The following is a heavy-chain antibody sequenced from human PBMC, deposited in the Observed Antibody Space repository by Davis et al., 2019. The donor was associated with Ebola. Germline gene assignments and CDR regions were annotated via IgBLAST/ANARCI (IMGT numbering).Heavy chain of an antibody. V-gene: IGHV1-18*01. CDR3: ARDLRRDYYGSGSYYPIPSY. D-gene: IGHD3-10*01. CDR1: GYTFTSYG. CDR2: ISAYNGNT. J-gene: IGHJ4*02. Sequence: AASVQVSCTAPGYTFTSYGISWVRQAPGQGLEWMGWISAYNGNTNYAQKLQGRVTMTTDTSTSTAYMELRSLRSDDTAVYYCARDLRRDYYGSGSYYPIPSYWGQGTLVTVSS.